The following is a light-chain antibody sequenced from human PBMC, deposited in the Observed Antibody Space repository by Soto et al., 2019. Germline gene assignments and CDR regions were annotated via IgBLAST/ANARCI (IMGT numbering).Light chain of an antibody. J-gene: IGKJ1*01. V-gene: IGKV3-20*01. CDR3: HQFGTSPKT. CDR2: GVS. Sequence: EIVLTQSPGTLSLSPGERATLSCRASQSVSSTYLAWYQHKPGQAPRLLIYGVSSRATGIPDRFSGSGSGTDFTLTISTLEPEDFAVYYCHQFGTSPKTFGQGTKVE. CDR1: QSVSSTY.